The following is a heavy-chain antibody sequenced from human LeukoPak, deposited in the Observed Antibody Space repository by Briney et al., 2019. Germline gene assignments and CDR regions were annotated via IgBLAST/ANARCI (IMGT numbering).Heavy chain of an antibody. CDR3: VKGHCSSSSCFPNYYYYMDV. CDR1: GFTFDEHA. D-gene: IGHD2-15*01. CDR2: ISWNSGSI. Sequence: GGSLRLSCAASGFTFDEHAMHWVRQAPGKGLEWVPGISWNSGSIAYADSVKGRFTISRDNAKNLLFLQMSSLRAADTALYYCVKGHCSSSSCFPNYYYYMDVWGTGTTVTVSS. J-gene: IGHJ6*03. V-gene: IGHV3-9*01.